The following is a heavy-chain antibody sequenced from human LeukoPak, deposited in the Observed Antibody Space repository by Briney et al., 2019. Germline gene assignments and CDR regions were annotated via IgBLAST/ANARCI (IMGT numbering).Heavy chain of an antibody. Sequence: GGSLRLSCAASGFTFSTYGMTWVRQAPGKGLEWISGISANGNRIDYADSVKGRFTISRDNAKNSLYLQMNSLRAEDTAVYYCARDFDYSSSWSVGMDVWGQGTTVTVSS. CDR2: ISANGNRI. D-gene: IGHD6-13*01. J-gene: IGHJ6*02. CDR3: ARDFDYSSSWSVGMDV. CDR1: GFTFSTYG. V-gene: IGHV3-21*01.